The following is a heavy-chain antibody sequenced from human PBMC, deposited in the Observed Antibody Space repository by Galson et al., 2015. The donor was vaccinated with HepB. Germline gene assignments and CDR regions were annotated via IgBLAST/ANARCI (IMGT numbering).Heavy chain of an antibody. CDR1: GYILTGYY. J-gene: IGHJ4*02. D-gene: IGHD6-25*01. CDR3: AAESYSSGCCKYDY. CDR2: MVVGGGNT. V-gene: IGHV1-58*01. Sequence: SVKVSCKASGYILTGYYVHWVRQAPGQGLEWIGWMVVGGGNTNYAQHFQGRLTITRDMSTGTAYMEMTSLRSEDTAVYYCAAESYSSGCCKYDYWGQGTLVTVSS.